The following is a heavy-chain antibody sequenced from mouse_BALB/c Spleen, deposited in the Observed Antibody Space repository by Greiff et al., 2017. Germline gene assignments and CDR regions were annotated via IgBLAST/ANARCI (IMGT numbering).Heavy chain of an antibody. V-gene: IGHV5-9-4*01. CDR1: GFTFSSYA. CDR3: ARDLGRTSAY. CDR2: ISSGGSYT. J-gene: IGHJ3*01. Sequence: EVQVVESGGGLVKPGGSLKLSCAASGFTFSSYAMSWVRQSPEKRLEWVAEISSGGSYTYYPDTVTGRFTISRDNAKNTLYLEMSSLRSEDTAMYYCARDLGRTSAYWGQGTLVTVSA. D-gene: IGHD2-14*01.